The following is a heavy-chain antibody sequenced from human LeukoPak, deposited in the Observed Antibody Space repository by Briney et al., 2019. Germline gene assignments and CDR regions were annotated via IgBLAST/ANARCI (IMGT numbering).Heavy chain of an antibody. CDR2: IYPADSDT. V-gene: IGHV5-51*01. CDR3: ARHRYFQL. Sequence: GESLKISCQVSGYIFTHYWIGWVRQMPGKGLESMGIIYPADSDTTYSPSFQGQVTISVDKSISTVYLQWSSLKASDTAMYYCARHRYFQLWGQGTLVTVSS. CDR1: GYIFTHYW. J-gene: IGHJ1*01.